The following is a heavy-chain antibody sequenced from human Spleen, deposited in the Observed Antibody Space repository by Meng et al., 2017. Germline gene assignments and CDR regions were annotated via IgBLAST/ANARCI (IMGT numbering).Heavy chain of an antibody. CDR2: IKQDGSEK. D-gene: IGHD3-9*01. J-gene: IGHJ3*02. Sequence: GGSLRLSCAASGFTFSSYWMSWVRQAPGKGLEWVANIKQDGSEKYYVDSVKGRFTISRDNAKNSLYLQMNSLRAEDTAVYYCASVGIVLTGSPHDAFDIWGQGTMVTVSS. V-gene: IGHV3-7*01. CDR1: GFTFSSYW. CDR3: ASVGIVLTGSPHDAFDI.